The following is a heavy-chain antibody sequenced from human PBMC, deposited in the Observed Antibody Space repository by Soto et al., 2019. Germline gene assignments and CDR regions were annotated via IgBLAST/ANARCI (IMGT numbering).Heavy chain of an antibody. CDR2: IYYSGST. J-gene: IGHJ6*02. D-gene: IGHD2-2*01. Sequence: SETLSLTCSVSGGSISSSSYSWGWIRQPPGKGLEWIGTIYYSGSTHYNPSLEGRVAISADTPNNQLSLRLSSVTAADTAVYYCGRQPGHCGSTTCFCYFSVDVWGQGSMVT. CDR1: GGSISSSSYS. V-gene: IGHV4-39*01. CDR3: GRQPGHCGSTTCFCYFSVDV.